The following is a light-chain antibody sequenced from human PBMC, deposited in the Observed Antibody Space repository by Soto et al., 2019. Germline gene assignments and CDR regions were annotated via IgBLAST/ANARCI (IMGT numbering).Light chain of an antibody. CDR2: GAS. CDR1: QSVRSN. Sequence: EIAMTQSAVTLSASPGERATLSCRASQSVRSNLAWYQQKPGQAPRLLIYGASNRATGIPDRFSGSGSGTDSTLTISRLEPEDFAVYYCQQYGSSGTFGQGTKVDIK. CDR3: QQYGSSGT. V-gene: IGKV3-20*01. J-gene: IGKJ1*01.